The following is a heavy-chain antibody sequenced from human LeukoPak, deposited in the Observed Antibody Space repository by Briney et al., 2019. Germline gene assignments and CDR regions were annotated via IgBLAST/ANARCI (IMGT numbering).Heavy chain of an antibody. CDR1: GGSFSGYY. J-gene: IGHJ4*02. CDR3: ARGSQSLGYCSGGSCRAKIFDY. D-gene: IGHD2-15*01. CDR2: INHSGST. Sequence: SGTLSLTCAVYGGSFSGYYWSWIRQPPGKGLEWVGEINHSGSTNYNPSLKSRVTISVDTSKNQFSLKLSSVTAADTAVYYCARGSQSLGYCSGGSCRAKIFDYWGQGTLVTVSS. V-gene: IGHV4-34*01.